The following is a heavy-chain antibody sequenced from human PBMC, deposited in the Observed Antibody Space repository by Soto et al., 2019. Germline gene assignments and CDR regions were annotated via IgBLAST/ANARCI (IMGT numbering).Heavy chain of an antibody. J-gene: IGHJ4*02. Sequence: EVQLLESGGGLVQPGGSLRLSCAASGFTFSSYAMSWVRQAPGKGLEWVSAISGSGGSTYYADSVKGRFTISRDNSKNTLYLQMNSLRAEDTAVYYCAKDGSYDFWSGYYLDYWGQGTLVTVSS. V-gene: IGHV3-23*01. CDR1: GFTFSSYA. CDR3: AKDGSYDFWSGYYLDY. D-gene: IGHD3-3*01. CDR2: ISGSGGST.